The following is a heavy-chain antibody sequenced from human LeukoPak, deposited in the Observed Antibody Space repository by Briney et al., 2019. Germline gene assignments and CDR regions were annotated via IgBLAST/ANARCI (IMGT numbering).Heavy chain of an antibody. J-gene: IGHJ3*02. CDR2: INHSGST. Sequence: SETLSLTCAVYGGSFSGYYWSWIRQPPGKGLEWIGEINHSGSTNYNPSLKSRVTISVDTSKNQFSLKLSSVTAEDTAVYYCARHGPARYYDSSGYYRGAFDIWGQGTMVTASS. CDR1: GGSFSGYY. CDR3: ARHGPARYYDSSGYYRGAFDI. D-gene: IGHD3-22*01. V-gene: IGHV4-34*01.